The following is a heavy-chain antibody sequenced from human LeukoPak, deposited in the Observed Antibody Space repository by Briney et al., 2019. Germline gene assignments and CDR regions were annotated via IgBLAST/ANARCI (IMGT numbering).Heavy chain of an antibody. D-gene: IGHD2-15*01. CDR1: GFTFSNYW. J-gene: IGHJ4*02. Sequence: GGSLRLSCAASGFTFSNYWMSWVRQAPGKGLEWVANIKQHGSEKYYVESAKGRFTISRDNAKNSLSLQMNSLRAEDTALYHCARDRSGPSDYWGQGILVTVSS. CDR3: ARDRSGPSDY. CDR2: IKQHGSEK. V-gene: IGHV3-7*03.